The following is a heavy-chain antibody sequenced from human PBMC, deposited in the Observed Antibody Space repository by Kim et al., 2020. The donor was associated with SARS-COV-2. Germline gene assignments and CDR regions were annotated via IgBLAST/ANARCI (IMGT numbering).Heavy chain of an antibody. CDR2: ISYDGSNK. Sequence: GGSLRLSCAASGFTFSSYAMHWVRQAPGKGLEWVAVISYDGSNKYYADSVKGRFTISRDNSKNTLYLQMNSLRAEDTAVYYCARDSDDTAPWIQLWLRTIYYYGMDVWGQGTTVTVSS. J-gene: IGHJ6*02. CDR1: GFTFSSYA. V-gene: IGHV3-30-3*01. D-gene: IGHD5-18*01. CDR3: ARDSDDTAPWIQLWLRTIYYYGMDV.